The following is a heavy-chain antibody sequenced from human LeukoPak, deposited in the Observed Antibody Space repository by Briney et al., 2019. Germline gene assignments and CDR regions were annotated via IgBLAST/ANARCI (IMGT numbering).Heavy chain of an antibody. V-gene: IGHV3-48*01. CDR3: ARDGLILWFGELLD. CDR1: GFTFSSYS. J-gene: IGHJ4*02. D-gene: IGHD3-10*01. Sequence: GGSLRLSCAASGFTFSSYSMNWVRQAPGKGLEWVSYISSSSSTIYYADSVKGRFTISRDNAKNSLYLQMNSLRAEDTAVYYCARDGLILWFGELLDWGQGTLVTVSS. CDR2: ISSSSSTI.